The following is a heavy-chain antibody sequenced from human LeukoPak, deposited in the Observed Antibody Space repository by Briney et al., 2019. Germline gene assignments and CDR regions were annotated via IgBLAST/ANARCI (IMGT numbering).Heavy chain of an antibody. Sequence: GGSLRLYCAASGFTFSSYWMSWVRQAPGKGLEWVANIKQDGSEKYYVDSVKGRFTISRDNAKNSLYLQMNSLRAEDTAVYYCAMRGDSSGYYYVNPRFDYWGQGTLVTVSS. CDR1: GFTFSSYW. D-gene: IGHD3-22*01. J-gene: IGHJ4*02. CDR3: AMRGDSSGYYYVNPRFDY. CDR2: IKQDGSEK. V-gene: IGHV3-7*03.